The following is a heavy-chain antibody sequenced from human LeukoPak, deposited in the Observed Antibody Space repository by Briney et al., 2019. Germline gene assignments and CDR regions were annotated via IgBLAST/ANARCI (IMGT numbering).Heavy chain of an antibody. CDR2: IYSSGST. CDR1: GGSISTYY. CDR3: ARAAAGGLKKFHH. D-gene: IGHD6-13*01. Sequence: SETLSLTCTVSGGSISTYYWNWLRQPPGKGLEWIGYIYSSGSTNYNPSLKSRVTISADTSKNQFSLKVRSVTAADSAVYYCARAAAGGLKKFHHWGQGTLVTVSS. J-gene: IGHJ1*01. V-gene: IGHV4-59*01.